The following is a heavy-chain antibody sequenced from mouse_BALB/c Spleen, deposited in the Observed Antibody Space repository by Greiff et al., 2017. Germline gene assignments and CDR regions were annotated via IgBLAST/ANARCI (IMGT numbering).Heavy chain of an antibody. Sequence: VMLVESGPGLVAPSQSLSITCTVSGFSLTSYGVHWVRQPPGKGLEWLGVIWAGGSTNYNSALMSRLSISKDNSKSQVFLKMNSLQTDDTAMYYCARDGGYDYDSDAMDYWGQGTSVTVSS. CDR3: ARDGGYDYDSDAMDY. J-gene: IGHJ4*01. V-gene: IGHV2-9*02. CDR1: GFSLTSYG. D-gene: IGHD2-4*01. CDR2: IWAGGST.